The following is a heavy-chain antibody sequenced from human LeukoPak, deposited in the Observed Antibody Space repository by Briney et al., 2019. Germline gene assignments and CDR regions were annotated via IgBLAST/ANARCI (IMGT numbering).Heavy chain of an antibody. CDR3: ARVYYQLLVDY. CDR2: ISGSGGST. Sequence: GGSLRLSCAASGFTFSSYAMSWVRQAPGKGLEWVSAISGSGGSTYYADSVKGRFTISRDNAKNSLYLQMNSLRAEDTAVYYCARVYYQLLVDYWGQGTLVTVSS. J-gene: IGHJ4*02. D-gene: IGHD2-2*01. V-gene: IGHV3-23*01. CDR1: GFTFSSYA.